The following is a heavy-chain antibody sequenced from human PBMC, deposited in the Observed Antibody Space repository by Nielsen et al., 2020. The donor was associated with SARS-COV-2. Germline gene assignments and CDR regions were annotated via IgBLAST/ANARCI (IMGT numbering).Heavy chain of an antibody. CDR1: GFTFSSYS. CDR2: ISSSSSTI. J-gene: IGHJ4*02. V-gene: IGHV3-48*02. CDR3: AGGWYKLGY. D-gene: IGHD6-13*01. Sequence: GESLKISCAASGFTFSSYSMNWVRQAPGKGLERVSYISSSSSTIYYADSVKGQFTISRDNAKNSLYLQMNSLRDEDTAVYYCAGGWYKLGYWGQGTLVTVSS.